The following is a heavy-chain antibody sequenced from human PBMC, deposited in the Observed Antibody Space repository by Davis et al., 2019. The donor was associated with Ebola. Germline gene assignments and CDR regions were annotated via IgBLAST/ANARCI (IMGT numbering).Heavy chain of an antibody. J-gene: IGHJ5*02. CDR3: ARDLSSTSLNWFDP. CDR2: ISGSGGST. Sequence: GESLKISCAASGFTFSNYAMSWVRQAPGKGLEWVSAISGSGGSTYYADSVKGRFTISRDNSKNTLYLQMNSLRAEDTAVYYCARDLSSTSLNWFDPWGQGTLVTVSS. V-gene: IGHV3-23*01. D-gene: IGHD2-2*01. CDR1: GFTFSNYA.